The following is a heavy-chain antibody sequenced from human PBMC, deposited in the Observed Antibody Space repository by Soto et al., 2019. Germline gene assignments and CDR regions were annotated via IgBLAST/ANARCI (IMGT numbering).Heavy chain of an antibody. CDR1: GFTFSSYW. Sequence: GGSLRLSCAASGFTFSSYWMSWVRQAPGKGLEWVSSISSSSYIYYADSVKGRFTISRDNAKNSLYLQMNSLRAEDTAVYYCARGPPYYYDSSGYYNSDYWGQGTLVTVSS. D-gene: IGHD3-22*01. V-gene: IGHV3-21*01. CDR3: ARGPPYYYDSSGYYNSDY. J-gene: IGHJ4*02. CDR2: ISSSSYI.